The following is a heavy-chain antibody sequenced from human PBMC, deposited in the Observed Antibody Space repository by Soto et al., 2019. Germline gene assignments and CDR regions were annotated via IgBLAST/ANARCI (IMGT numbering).Heavy chain of an antibody. CDR2: INAGNGIA. V-gene: IGHV1-3*01. D-gene: IGHD3-10*01. J-gene: IGHJ5*02. CDR1: GYTFTSYA. Sequence: GASVKVSCKASGYTFTSYAMHWVRQAPGQRLEWMGWINAGNGIANYAQKFQGRVTITADKSTSTAYMELSSLRSEDTAVYYCARGGPLERYGSGTFDPWGQGTLVTVSS. CDR3: ARGGPLERYGSGTFDP.